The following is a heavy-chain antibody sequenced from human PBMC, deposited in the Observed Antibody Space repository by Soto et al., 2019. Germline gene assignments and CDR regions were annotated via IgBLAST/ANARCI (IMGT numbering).Heavy chain of an antibody. D-gene: IGHD4-17*01. CDR1: GGSFSGYY. CDR2: INHSGST. J-gene: IGHJ6*02. CDR3: ARSGALRVGDPYYYYYGMDV. Sequence: SETLSLTCAVYGGSFSGYYWSWIRQPPGKGLEWIGEINHSGSTNYNPSLKSRVTISVDTSKNQFSLKLSSVTAADTAVYYCARSGALRVGDPYYYYYGMDVWGQGPTVT. V-gene: IGHV4-34*01.